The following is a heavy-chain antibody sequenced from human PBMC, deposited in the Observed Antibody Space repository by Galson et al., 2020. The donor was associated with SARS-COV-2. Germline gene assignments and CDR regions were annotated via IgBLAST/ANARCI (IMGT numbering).Heavy chain of an antibody. Sequence: QWINAEPRSSETLSLTCAVYGGSFSGYYWSWIRQPPGKGLEWIGEINHSGSTNYNPSLKSRVTISVDTSKNQFSLKLSSVTAADTAVYYCARAGYCSGGSCGELDYWGQGTLVTVSS. CDR3: ARAGYCSGGSCGELDY. CDR1: GGSFSGYY. D-gene: IGHD2-15*01. V-gene: IGHV4-34*01. CDR2: INHSGST. J-gene: IGHJ4*02.